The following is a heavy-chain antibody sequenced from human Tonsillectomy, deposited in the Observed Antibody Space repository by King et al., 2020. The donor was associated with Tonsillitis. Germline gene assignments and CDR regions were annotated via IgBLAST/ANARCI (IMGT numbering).Heavy chain of an antibody. J-gene: IGHJ4*02. CDR2: IYYSGST. Sequence: QLQESGPGLVKPSETLSLTCTVSGGSISSYYWSWIRQPPGKGLEWIGYIYYSGSTNYNPPLKSRVTISVDTSKNPFSLTLSSVTAADTAVYYCARVGDRRGWYTSPFDYWGQGTLVTVSS. CDR3: ARVGDRRGWYTSPFDY. CDR1: GGSISSYY. V-gene: IGHV4-59*01. D-gene: IGHD6-19*01.